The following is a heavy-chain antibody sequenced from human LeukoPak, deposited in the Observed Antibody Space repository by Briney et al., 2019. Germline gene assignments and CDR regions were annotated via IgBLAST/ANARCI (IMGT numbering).Heavy chain of an antibody. J-gene: IGHJ4*02. D-gene: IGHD5-18*01. Sequence: TGGSLSLSCAASGFNYSGYAMSWLRQAPGKGLEWVSAVSHSGGSTYSAHSVTGRLTISRDNSKSTLYLQMKSLRAEDTAVYYCAKSSGYSYGYYFDYWGQGTLVTVSS. CDR3: AKSSGYSYGYYFDY. V-gene: IGHV3-23*01. CDR1: GFNYSGYA. CDR2: VSHSGGST.